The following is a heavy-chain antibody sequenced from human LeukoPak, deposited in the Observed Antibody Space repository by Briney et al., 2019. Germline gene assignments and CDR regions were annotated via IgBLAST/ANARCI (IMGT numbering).Heavy chain of an antibody. D-gene: IGHD6-13*01. Sequence: GGSLRLSCAASGFTFSSYAMSWVRQAPGKGLEWVSAISGSGGSTYYADSVKGRFTISRDNSKNTLYLQMNSLRPEDTAVYYCAKDRGSSWQNWFDPWGQGTLVTVSS. CDR2: ISGSGGST. V-gene: IGHV3-23*01. CDR1: GFTFSSYA. CDR3: AKDRGSSWQNWFDP. J-gene: IGHJ5*02.